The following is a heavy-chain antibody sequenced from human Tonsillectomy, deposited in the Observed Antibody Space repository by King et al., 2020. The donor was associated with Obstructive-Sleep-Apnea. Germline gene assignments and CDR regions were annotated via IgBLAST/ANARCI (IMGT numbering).Heavy chain of an antibody. D-gene: IGHD3-3*01. CDR2: INHSGST. Sequence: VQLQQWGAGLLKPSETLSLTCAVYGGSFIGYYWSWIRQPPGKGLEWIGEINHSGSTNYNPSLKGRGTISVETSKNQFSLKLSSVTAADTAVYYCARAINYDFWSGYYNYLDYWGQGTLVTVSS. CDR3: ARAINYDFWSGYYNYLDY. CDR1: GGSFIGYY. V-gene: IGHV4-34*01. J-gene: IGHJ4*02.